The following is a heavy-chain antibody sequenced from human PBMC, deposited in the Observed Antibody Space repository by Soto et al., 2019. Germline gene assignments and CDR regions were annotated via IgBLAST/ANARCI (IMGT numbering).Heavy chain of an antibody. CDR3: ARGSSIAGLYYGMDV. CDR1: GGSIRSFS. CDR2: IYNSGST. V-gene: IGHV4-59*12. J-gene: IGHJ6*02. D-gene: IGHD6-6*01. Sequence: PSETLSLTCSVSGGSIRSFSWSWIRQPPGRGLEWIGYIYNSGSTNYNPSLKSRATISLDTSKNQFSLKLSSVTAADTAVYYCARGSSIAGLYYGMDVWGQGTTVTVSS.